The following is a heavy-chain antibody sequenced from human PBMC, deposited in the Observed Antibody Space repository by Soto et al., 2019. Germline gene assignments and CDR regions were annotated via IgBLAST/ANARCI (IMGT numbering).Heavy chain of an antibody. D-gene: IGHD6-19*01. Sequence: LSCAASGFTFSSYEMNWVRQAPGKGLEWVSYISSSGSTIYYADSVKGRFTISRDNAKNSLYLQMNSLRAEDTAVYYCARTDSSGWFPLHDYWGQGTLVTVSS. V-gene: IGHV3-48*03. CDR2: ISSSGSTI. CDR1: GFTFSSYE. J-gene: IGHJ4*02. CDR3: ARTDSSGWFPLHDY.